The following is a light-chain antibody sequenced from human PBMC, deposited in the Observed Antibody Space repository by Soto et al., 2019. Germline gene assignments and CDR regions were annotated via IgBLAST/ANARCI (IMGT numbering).Light chain of an antibody. CDR1: QSVSNNY. V-gene: IGKV3-20*01. CDR2: GAS. CDR3: KQYGSSGK. Sequence: EIVFTQSPFTLSLSPVEGATLSFMASQSVSNNYLAWYQQKPGQAPRLLIYGASNRATGIPDRFSGSGSGTDFTLTISRLEPEDFAVYYCKQYGSSGKFGQGTKVDIK. J-gene: IGKJ1*01.